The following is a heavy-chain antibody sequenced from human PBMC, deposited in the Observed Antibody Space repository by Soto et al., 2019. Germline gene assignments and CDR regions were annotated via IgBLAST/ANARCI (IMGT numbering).Heavy chain of an antibody. D-gene: IGHD1-26*01. J-gene: IGHJ5*02. CDR2: IKQDGSEK. Sequence: GGSLRLSCAASGFTFSSYWMSWVRQAPGKGLEWVANIKQDGSEKYYVDFVKGRFTISRDNANNSLYLQMNSLRAESTAVYYCARVNGLVGANWSDPWGQGTLVTVSS. CDR3: ARVNGLVGANWSDP. CDR1: GFTFSSYW. V-gene: IGHV3-7*01.